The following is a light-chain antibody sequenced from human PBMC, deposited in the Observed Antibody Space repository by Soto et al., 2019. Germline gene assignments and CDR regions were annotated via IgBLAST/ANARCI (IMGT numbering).Light chain of an antibody. Sequence: DIQMTQSPTSLSASVGDRVTITCRASQGIRNYVAWYQQIPGKAPKLLIYAASTLQSGVPSRFSGSGSGTDFTLTINGLQPEDDATYSCQKYSSVPVFGPGTKVEIK. CDR2: AAS. V-gene: IGKV1-27*01. CDR3: QKYSSVPV. CDR1: QGIRNY. J-gene: IGKJ3*01.